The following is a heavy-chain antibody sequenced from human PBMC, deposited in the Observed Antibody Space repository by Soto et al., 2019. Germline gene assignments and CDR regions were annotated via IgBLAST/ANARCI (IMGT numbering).Heavy chain of an antibody. CDR2: IRGSDGST. D-gene: IGHD3-9*01. CDR1: GFSISNYG. V-gene: IGHV3-23*01. CDR3: AKDVNYDMLAGYYYY. Sequence: EVQVLESGGGLVKPGRSLRLSCVVSGFSISNYGMTWVRQAPGKGLEWVSTIRGSDGSTYYPDSVKGRFSISRDNSKNTLYLHMNSLRAEDTATYYCAKDVNYDMLAGYYYYWGQGTLVTVSS. J-gene: IGHJ4*02.